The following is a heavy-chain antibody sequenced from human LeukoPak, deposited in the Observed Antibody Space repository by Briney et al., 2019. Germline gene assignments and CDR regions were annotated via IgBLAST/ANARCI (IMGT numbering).Heavy chain of an antibody. CDR2: INHSGST. CDR1: GGSFSGYY. D-gene: IGHD2-15*01. CDR3: ARGVPVLPPPFDY. J-gene: IGHJ4*02. Sequence: SETLSLTCAVYGGSFSGYYWSWIRQPPGKGLEWIGEINHSGSTNYNPSLKSRVTISVDTSKNQFSLKLSSVTAADTAVYYCARGVPVLPPPFDYWGQGTLVTVSS. V-gene: IGHV4-34*01.